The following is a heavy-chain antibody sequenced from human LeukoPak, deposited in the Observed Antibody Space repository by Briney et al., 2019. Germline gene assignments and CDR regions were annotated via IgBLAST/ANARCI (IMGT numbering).Heavy chain of an antibody. J-gene: IGHJ3*02. D-gene: IGHD3-10*01. CDR2: IYHSGST. Sequence: SETLSLTCAVSGGSISSGGYSWSWIRQPPGKGLEWIGYIYHSGSTYYNPSLKGRVTISVDRSKNQFSLKLSSVTAADTAVYYCARGGVEYYGSGSYYWAFDIWGQGTMVTVSS. CDR3: ARGGVEYYGSGSYYWAFDI. CDR1: GGSISSGGYS. V-gene: IGHV4-30-2*01.